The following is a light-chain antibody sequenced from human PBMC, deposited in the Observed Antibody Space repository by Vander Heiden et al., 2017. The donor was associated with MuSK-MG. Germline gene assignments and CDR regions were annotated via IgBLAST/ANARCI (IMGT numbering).Light chain of an antibody. CDR1: QSVSTY. Sequence: EIVLTQSPATLSLSPGDRATLSCRASQSVSTYLAWYQQKPGQAPRLLIYDASNRATGIPARFSGSGSGTDFTLTISSLEPEDFAVYYCQLLSYWLWITFGQGTRLDIK. J-gene: IGKJ5*01. CDR3: QLLSYWLWIT. V-gene: IGKV3-11*01. CDR2: DAS.